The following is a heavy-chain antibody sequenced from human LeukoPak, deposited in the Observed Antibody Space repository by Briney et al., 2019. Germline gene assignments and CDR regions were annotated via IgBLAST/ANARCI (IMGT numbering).Heavy chain of an antibody. Sequence: GRSLRLSCAASRFTFSSYGMHWVRQAPGKGLEWVAVISHDGSNKYYADSVKGRFTISRDNSKNTLYLQMNSLRAEDTAVYYCARETTVTPETRRFDYWGQGTLVTVSS. D-gene: IGHD4-17*01. J-gene: IGHJ4*02. CDR1: RFTFSSYG. CDR2: ISHDGSNK. V-gene: IGHV3-30*03. CDR3: ARETTVTPETRRFDY.